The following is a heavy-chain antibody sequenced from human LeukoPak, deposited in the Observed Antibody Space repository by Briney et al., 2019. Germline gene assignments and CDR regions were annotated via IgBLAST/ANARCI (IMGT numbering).Heavy chain of an antibody. D-gene: IGHD6-13*01. CDR1: GGSISSYY. CDR3: ARDVSSSWYGDYFDY. V-gene: IGHV4-59*01. J-gene: IGHJ4*02. Sequence: SETLSLTCTVSGGSISSYYWNWTRQPPGKGLEWIGYIYYSGSTNYNPSLKSRVTISVDTSKNQFSLKLSSVTAADTAVYYCARDVSSSWYGDYFDYWGQGTLVTVSS. CDR2: IYYSGST.